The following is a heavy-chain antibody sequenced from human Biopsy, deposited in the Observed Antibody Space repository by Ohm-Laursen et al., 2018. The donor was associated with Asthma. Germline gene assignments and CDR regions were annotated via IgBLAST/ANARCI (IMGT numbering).Heavy chain of an antibody. CDR3: ARSYDTDSYPVLVLDY. V-gene: IGHV1-69*04. CDR1: GGTFSNFA. D-gene: IGHD3-22*01. J-gene: IGHJ4*02. CDR2: ILTKFDIT. Sequence: SSVKVSCKAPGGTFSNFAISWVRQAPGHGLEWMGTILTKFDITSYAEKFQGRVTITADKSTSTTYMELSRLRSEDTAVYYCARSYDTDSYPVLVLDYWGQGTLVTV.